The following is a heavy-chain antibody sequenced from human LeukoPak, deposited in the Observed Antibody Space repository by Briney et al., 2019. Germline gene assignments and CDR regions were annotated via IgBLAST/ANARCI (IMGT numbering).Heavy chain of an antibody. V-gene: IGHV1-69*01. J-gene: IGHJ6*02. CDR1: GGTFSSYA. CDR2: IIPIFGSA. CDR3: ARGIQLPSWYYGMDV. Sequence: ASVKVSCKASGGTFSSYAISWVRQAPGQGLEWMGGIIPIFGSANYAQKFQGRVTVTADESTSTAYLELSSLRSEDTAVYYCARGIQLPSWYYGMDVWGQGTTVTVSS. D-gene: IGHD5-18*01.